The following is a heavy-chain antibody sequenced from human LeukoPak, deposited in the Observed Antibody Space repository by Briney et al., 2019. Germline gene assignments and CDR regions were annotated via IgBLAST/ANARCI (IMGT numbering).Heavy chain of an antibody. J-gene: IGHJ4*02. CDR3: AGYVVVIDY. CDR1: GYSISSGYY. Sequence: PSETLSLTCAVSGYSISSGYYWVWIRQPPGKGLEWIGSIYHSGSTYYNPSLKSRVTISVDTSKNQFSLKLSSVTAADTAVYYCAGYVVVIDYWGQGTLVTVSS. V-gene: IGHV4-38-2*01. CDR2: IYHSGST. D-gene: IGHD2-21*01.